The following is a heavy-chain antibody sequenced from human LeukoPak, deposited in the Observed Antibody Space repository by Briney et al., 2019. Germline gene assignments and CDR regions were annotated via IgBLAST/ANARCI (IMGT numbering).Heavy chain of an antibody. D-gene: IGHD1-26*01. CDR3: ARDKQVGATYFDY. Sequence: PGGPLSFSFAAPGLTFISYSLTWFAKAPGKGLGWVSHISTSGSTIYYANSVKGRFTISRDNAKNSLYLQMNSLRAEDTAVYYCARDKQVGATYFDYWGQGTLVTVSS. CDR2: ISTSGSTI. V-gene: IGHV3-48*04. CDR1: GLTFISYS. J-gene: IGHJ4*02.